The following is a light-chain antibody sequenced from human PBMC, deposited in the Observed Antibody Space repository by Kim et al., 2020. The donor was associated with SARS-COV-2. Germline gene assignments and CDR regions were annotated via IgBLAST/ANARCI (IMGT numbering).Light chain of an antibody. J-gene: IGLJ2*01. CDR3: QVWDSSSDHVV. CDR1: NIDSRG. Sequence: APGQTARITGGGDNIDSRGVYWYQQKTGQAPFLVIYYDTDRPSGIPERFSGNNSGNTATLTISRVEAGDEADYYCQVWDSSSDHVVFGGGTQLTVL. V-gene: IGLV3-21*04. CDR2: YDT.